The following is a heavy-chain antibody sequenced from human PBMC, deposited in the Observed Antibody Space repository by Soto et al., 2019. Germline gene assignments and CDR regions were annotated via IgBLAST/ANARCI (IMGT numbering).Heavy chain of an antibody. V-gene: IGHV3-30*03. CDR3: ARETQDCRSANCFGFYSQWLVP. J-gene: IGHJ5*02. CDR2: ITYDGGNK. D-gene: IGHD2-2*01. Sequence: QEQLVESGGGVVQPGGSLRLSCVASGFSLINYGMHWVRQAPGKGLEWVAVITYDGGNKQYADSVKGRHTISRDNTNNTLYLKLTSLKNEDTAMYYCARETQDCRSANCFGFYSQWLVPWGQGTLVSVSS. CDR1: GFSLINYG.